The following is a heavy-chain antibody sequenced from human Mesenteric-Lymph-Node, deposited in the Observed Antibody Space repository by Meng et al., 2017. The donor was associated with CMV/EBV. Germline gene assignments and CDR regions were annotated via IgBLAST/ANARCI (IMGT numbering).Heavy chain of an antibody. CDR1: GDSINGNSYY. Sequence: SETLSLTCTVSGDSINGNSYYWGWIRQPPGKGLEWIGSIHYSGSTYYNPSLKSRVTISVDTSKNQFSLSLNSVTAADTAVYYCARYYYDRSGTFYWGQGTPVTVSS. V-gene: IGHV4-39*01. CDR2: IHYSGST. J-gene: IGHJ4*02. CDR3: ARYYYDRSGTFY. D-gene: IGHD3-22*01.